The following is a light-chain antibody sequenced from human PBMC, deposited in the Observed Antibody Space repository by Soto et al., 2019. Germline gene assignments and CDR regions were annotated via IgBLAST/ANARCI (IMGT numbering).Light chain of an antibody. V-gene: IGLV2-8*01. J-gene: IGLJ1*01. Sequence: QSALTQPPSASGSRGQSVTISCTGTSSDVGGYNFVSWYQQHPGKAPKLILYEGTKRPSGVPDRFSGSKAGNTASLTVSGLQTDDEAHYYCSSDAGTKSRYVFGTGTKVTVL. CDR3: SSDAGTKSRYV. CDR1: SSDVGGYNF. CDR2: EGT.